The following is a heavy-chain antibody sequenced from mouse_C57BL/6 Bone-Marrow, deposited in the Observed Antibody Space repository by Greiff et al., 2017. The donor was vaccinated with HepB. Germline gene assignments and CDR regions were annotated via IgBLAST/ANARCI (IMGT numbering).Heavy chain of an antibody. Sequence: EVMLVESGGGLVQPGGSLKLSCAASGFTFSDYGMAWVRQAPRKGPEWVAFISNLAYSIYYADTVTGRFTISRENAKNTLYLEMSSLRSEDTAMYYCARHGTTVGGFAYWGQGTLVTVSA. V-gene: IGHV5-15*04. CDR1: GFTFSDYG. D-gene: IGHD1-1*01. J-gene: IGHJ3*01. CDR2: ISNLAYSI. CDR3: ARHGTTVGGFAY.